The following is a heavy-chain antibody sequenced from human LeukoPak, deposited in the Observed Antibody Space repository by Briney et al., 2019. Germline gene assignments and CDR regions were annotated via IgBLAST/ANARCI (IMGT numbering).Heavy chain of an antibody. D-gene: IGHD6-19*01. CDR3: VKEQSSGGYRVADY. Sequence: PGRSLRLSCTASGFTFSNCGMHWVRQAPGKRLEWAAAFSYDGSDIYYGDSVKGRFTIPRDISKNTLYLQMNSLRAEDTAVYYCVKEQSSGGYRVADYWGQGTLVTVSS. J-gene: IGHJ4*02. CDR1: GFTFSNCG. V-gene: IGHV3-30*18. CDR2: FSYDGSDI.